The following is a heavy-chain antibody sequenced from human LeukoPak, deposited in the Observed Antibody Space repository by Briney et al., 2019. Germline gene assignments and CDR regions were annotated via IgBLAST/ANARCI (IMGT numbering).Heavy chain of an antibody. CDR2: IKSKANGETT. CDR1: GFTFSNAW. J-gene: IGHJ6*02. CDR3: ARDPGYVTAYDYYGMDV. D-gene: IGHD5-12*01. V-gene: IGHV3-15*05. Sequence: PGGSLRLSCAASGFTFSNAWMSWVRQAPGKGLEWVGRIKSKANGETTDYAAPVKGRFTISRDDSKNTLYLQMNSLRAEDTAVYYCARDPGYVTAYDYYGMDVWGQGTTVTVSS.